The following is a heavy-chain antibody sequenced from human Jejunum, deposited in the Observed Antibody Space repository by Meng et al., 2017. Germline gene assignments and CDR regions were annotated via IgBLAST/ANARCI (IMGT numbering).Heavy chain of an antibody. D-gene: IGHD6-19*01. CDR1: GYSFTSYW. Sequence: GGSLRLSCKGSGYSFTSYWIGWVRQMPGKGLEWMVIISPVNSDTRYSPSFEGQVTISADKSISTAFLQWSSLTASDTAIYYCVRRLSVTGAPIDFWGQGTLVTVSS. CDR3: VRRLSVTGAPIDF. J-gene: IGHJ4*02. V-gene: IGHV5-51*01. CDR2: ISPVNSDT.